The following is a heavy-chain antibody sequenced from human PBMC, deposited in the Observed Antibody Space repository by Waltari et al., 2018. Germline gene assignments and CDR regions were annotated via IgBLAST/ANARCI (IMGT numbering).Heavy chain of an antibody. CDR3: ASTYYYDSSGYPIDY. V-gene: IGHV3-7*01. Sequence: EVQLVESGGGLVQPGGSLRLSCAASGFTFSSYWMSWVRQAPGKGLEWVANIKQDGSEKDYVDSVKGRFTISRDNAKNSLYLQMNSLRAEDTAVYYCASTYYYDSSGYPIDYWGQGTLVTVSS. CDR1: GFTFSSYW. CDR2: IKQDGSEK. D-gene: IGHD3-22*01. J-gene: IGHJ4*02.